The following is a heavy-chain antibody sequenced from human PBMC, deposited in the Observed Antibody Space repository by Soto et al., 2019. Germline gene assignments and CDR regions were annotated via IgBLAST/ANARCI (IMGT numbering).Heavy chain of an antibody. D-gene: IGHD2-2*01. CDR2: INHGGST. Sequence: ASETLSLTCAVYGGSFSGYYWSWIRQPPGKGLEWIGEINHGGSTNYNPPLKSRVTISVDTSKNQFSLKLSSVTAADTAVYSCARAYQLLFGGWFDPWGQGTLVTVSS. CDR1: GGSFSGYY. J-gene: IGHJ5*02. CDR3: ARAYQLLFGGWFDP. V-gene: IGHV4-34*01.